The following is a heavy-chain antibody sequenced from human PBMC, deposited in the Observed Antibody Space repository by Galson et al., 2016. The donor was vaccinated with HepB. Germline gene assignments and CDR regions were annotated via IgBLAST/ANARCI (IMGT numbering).Heavy chain of an antibody. CDR3: ARGLVGSTTAFDS. Sequence: SLRLSCAASGFTVTRSYMTWVRQAPGKGLEWVSVIYTSGATYYADSVKGRLIMSRNNAKNTVDLRMSSLRTEDTAVYYCARGLVGSTTAFDSWGQGTLVAVSS. J-gene: IGHJ4*02. D-gene: IGHD2/OR15-2a*01. CDR1: GFTVTRSY. V-gene: IGHV3-53*04. CDR2: IYTSGAT.